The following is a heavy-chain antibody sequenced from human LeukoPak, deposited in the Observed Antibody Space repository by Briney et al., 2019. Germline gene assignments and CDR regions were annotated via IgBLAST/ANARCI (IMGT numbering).Heavy chain of an antibody. CDR1: GFTFSSYW. Sequence: GGSLRLSCAASGFTFSSYWMNWVRQAPGKGLVWVSRIASDGSSTTYADSVQGRFSISRDNAKNTLYLQMNSLRVEDTAVYYCARGRPHGNDYWGQGTLVTVSS. CDR3: ARGRPHGNDY. J-gene: IGHJ4*02. D-gene: IGHD4-23*01. V-gene: IGHV3-74*01. CDR2: IASDGSST.